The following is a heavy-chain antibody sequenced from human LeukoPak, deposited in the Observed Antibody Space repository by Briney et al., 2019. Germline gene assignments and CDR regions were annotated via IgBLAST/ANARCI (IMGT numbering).Heavy chain of an antibody. V-gene: IGHV3-21*01. CDR2: ISSSRSYI. D-gene: IGHD7-27*01. CDR1: GFTFSSYS. Sequence: GGSLRLSCAASGFTFSSYSMNWVRQAPGKGLEWVSSISSSRSYIYYADSVQGRFTIFRDNAKNSLYLQMNSLRAEDTAVYYCARFHLLLTGMGYFDYWGQGTLVTVSS. J-gene: IGHJ4*02. CDR3: ARFHLLLTGMGYFDY.